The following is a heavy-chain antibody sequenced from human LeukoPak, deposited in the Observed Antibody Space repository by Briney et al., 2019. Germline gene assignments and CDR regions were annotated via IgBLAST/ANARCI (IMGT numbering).Heavy chain of an antibody. CDR3: ARDTPLGGTGTGDY. J-gene: IGHJ4*02. CDR2: ISSSSSTI. Sequence: GVSLRLSCAASGFTFSTYAMNWVRQAPGKGLEWVSYISSSSSTIYYADSVKGRFTISRDNAKNSLYLQMNSLRAEDTAVYYCARDTPLGGTGTGDYWGQGTLVTVSS. D-gene: IGHD1-1*01. CDR1: GFTFSTYA. V-gene: IGHV3-48*01.